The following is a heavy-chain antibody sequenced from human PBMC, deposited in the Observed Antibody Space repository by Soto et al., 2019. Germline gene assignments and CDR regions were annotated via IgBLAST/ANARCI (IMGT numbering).Heavy chain of an antibody. Sequence: DVQLVESGVVLVQPGESLRLSCAASGLTFRSYWMHWVRQAPGKGLVWVSRINTAGSVAMYVDSVKGRFTISRDNAKNTLYLHMNSLSAEDTAVYYCVRDRQLWRLDSLCQGTLITVSS. J-gene: IGHJ4*02. V-gene: IGHV3-74*03. CDR3: VRDRQLWRLDS. D-gene: IGHD2-21*01. CDR2: INTAGSVA. CDR1: GLTFRSYW.